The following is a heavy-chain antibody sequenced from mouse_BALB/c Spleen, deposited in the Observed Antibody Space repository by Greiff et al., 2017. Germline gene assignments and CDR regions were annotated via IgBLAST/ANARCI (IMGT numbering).Heavy chain of an antibody. Sequence: EVQVVESGGGLVKPGGSLKLSCAASGFTFSSYAMSWVRQTPEKRLEWVASISSGGSTYYPDSVKGRFTISRDNARNILYLQMSSLRSEDTAMYYCASDDYEAYWGQGTLVTVSA. J-gene: IGHJ3*01. CDR3: ASDDYEAY. CDR2: ISSGGST. CDR1: GFTFSSYA. V-gene: IGHV5-6-5*01. D-gene: IGHD2-4*01.